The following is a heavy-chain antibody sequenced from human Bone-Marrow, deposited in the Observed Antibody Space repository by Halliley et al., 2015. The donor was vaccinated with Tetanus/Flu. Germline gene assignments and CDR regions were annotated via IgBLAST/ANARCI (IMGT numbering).Heavy chain of an antibody. V-gene: IGHV4-59*08. Sequence: YYGGGTNHSPSPKSRVPISVDPSKTQFSLKLSSVSAADTAVYYCARPYSSSSHGSFDIWGQGTMVTVSS. J-gene: IGHJ3*02. D-gene: IGHD6-6*01. CDR2: YYGGGT. CDR3: ARPYSSSSHGSFDI.